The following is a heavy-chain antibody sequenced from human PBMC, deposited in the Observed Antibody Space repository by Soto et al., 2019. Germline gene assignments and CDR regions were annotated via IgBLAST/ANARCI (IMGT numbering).Heavy chain of an antibody. V-gene: IGHV1-58*01. Sequence: QMQVVQSGPEVKQPGTSVKVSCQTSGFAFGNSAVQWVRQARGQRLEWMGWIVVGSGSTNYEQRFQKRVTITRDMSTSTVHMELSCLSSEDTAVYYCAAELYSGGTCCSFDIWGQGTMVTVSS. D-gene: IGHD2-15*01. CDR1: GFAFGNSA. J-gene: IGHJ3*02. CDR3: AAELYSGGTCCSFDI. CDR2: IVVGSGST.